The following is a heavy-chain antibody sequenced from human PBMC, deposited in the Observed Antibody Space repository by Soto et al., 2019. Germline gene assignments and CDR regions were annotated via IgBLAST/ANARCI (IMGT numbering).Heavy chain of an antibody. J-gene: IGHJ4*02. CDR3: ASSLYDYDSSGSAGDY. CDR1: GGSISSADYY. CDR2: IYYTGST. D-gene: IGHD3-22*01. Sequence: SETLSLTCAVSGGSISSADYYWNWIRQPPGKGLEWIGYIYYTGSTYYNPSLKSRVTISLDTSKNQVSLKLSSVTAADTAEYYCASSLYDYDSSGSAGDYWGQGTLVTVSS. V-gene: IGHV4-30-4*08.